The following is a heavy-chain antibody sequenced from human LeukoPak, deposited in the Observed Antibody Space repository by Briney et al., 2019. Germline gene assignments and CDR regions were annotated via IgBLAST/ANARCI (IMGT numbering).Heavy chain of an antibody. CDR3: ARAPHYYDILTGYYPLYFDY. CDR1: GGSFSGYY. V-gene: IGHV4-34*01. Sequence: SETLSLTCAVYGGSFSGYYWSWIRQPPGKGLEWIGEINHSGSTNYNPSLKSRVTISVDTSKNQFSLKLSSVTAADTAVYYCARAPHYYDILTGYYPLYFDYWGQGTLVTVSS. J-gene: IGHJ4*02. CDR2: INHSGST. D-gene: IGHD3-9*01.